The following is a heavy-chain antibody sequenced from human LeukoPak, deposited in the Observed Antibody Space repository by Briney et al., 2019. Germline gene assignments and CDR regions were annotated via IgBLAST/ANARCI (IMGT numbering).Heavy chain of an antibody. D-gene: IGHD6-13*01. CDR1: GFTFRGFY. CDR3: ARPPNIAAAGQD. V-gene: IGHV3-7*01. Sequence: GGSLRLSCAASGFTFRGFYMTWVRQAPGKELEWVANIKRDGSEQSYADSVKGRFTISRDNTKNLLYLQINSLRVEDTAVYYCARPPNIAAAGQDWGQGTLVIVSS. J-gene: IGHJ4*02. CDR2: IKRDGSEQ.